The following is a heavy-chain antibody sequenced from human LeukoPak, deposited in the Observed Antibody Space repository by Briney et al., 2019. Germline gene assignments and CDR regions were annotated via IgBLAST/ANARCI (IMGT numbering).Heavy chain of an antibody. J-gene: IGHJ4*02. CDR3: ARGRETVVSFAY. V-gene: IGHV4-4*02. Sequence: SGTLSLTCAVSGGSISSSNWWSWVRQPPGKGLEWIGEIYHSGSTNYNPSLKSRVTISVDTSKNQFSLKLSSVTAADTAVYYCARGRETVVSFAYWGQGTLVTVSS. D-gene: IGHD2-2*01. CDR1: GGSISSSNW. CDR2: IYHSGST.